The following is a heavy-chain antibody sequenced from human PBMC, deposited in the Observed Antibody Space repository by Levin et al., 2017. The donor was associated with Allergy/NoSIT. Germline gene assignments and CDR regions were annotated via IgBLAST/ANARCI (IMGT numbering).Heavy chain of an antibody. Sequence: SQTLSLTCAVYGGSFSGYYWSWIRQPPGKGLEWIGEINHSGSTNYNPSLKSRVTISVDTSKNQFSLKLSSVTAADTAVYYCARLSPEYDSSGYYYSDWVDYWGQGTLVTVSS. CDR3: ARLSPEYDSSGYYYSDWVDY. CDR2: INHSGST. CDR1: GGSFSGYY. D-gene: IGHD3-22*01. V-gene: IGHV4-34*01. J-gene: IGHJ4*02.